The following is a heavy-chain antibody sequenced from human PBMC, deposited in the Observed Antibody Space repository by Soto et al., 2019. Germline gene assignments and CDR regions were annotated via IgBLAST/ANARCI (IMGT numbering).Heavy chain of an antibody. D-gene: IGHD2-2*01. V-gene: IGHV3-21*01. CDR2: ISSGSSYI. J-gene: IGHJ4*02. CDR3: ARDYLVVPHRVIDY. CDR1: GFTFSSYS. Sequence: PGGSLRLSCAASGFTFSSYSMNWVRQAPGKGLEWVSSISSGSSYIYYADSVKGRFTISRDNSKNTLYLQMNSLRAEDTAVYYCARDYLVVPHRVIDYWGQGTLVTVSS.